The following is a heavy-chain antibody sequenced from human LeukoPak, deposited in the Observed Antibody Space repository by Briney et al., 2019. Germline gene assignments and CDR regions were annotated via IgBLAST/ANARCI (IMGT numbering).Heavy chain of an antibody. D-gene: IGHD2-15*01. CDR3: ARRDCSGGSCYFQP. CDR2: IYYSGST. CDR1: GGSVGSSSHY. J-gene: IGHJ1*01. Sequence: SETLSLTCTVSGGSVGSSSHYWNWIRQPPGKGLEWIGSIYYSGSTNYNPSLQSRVTISVDTSKNQFSLRLSSVTAADTAMYYCARRDCSGGSCYFQPWGQGTLVTVSS. V-gene: IGHV4-39*01.